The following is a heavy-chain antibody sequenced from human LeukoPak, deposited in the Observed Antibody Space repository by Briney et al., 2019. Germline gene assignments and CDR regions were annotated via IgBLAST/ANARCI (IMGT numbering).Heavy chain of an antibody. D-gene: IGHD3-3*01. V-gene: IGHV4-4*02. CDR3: ARARYYGFGYFDY. J-gene: IGHJ4*02. CDR2: IYHSGST. CDR1: GGSISSSNW. Sequence: SGTLSLTCAVSGGSISSSNWWSWVRQPPGKGLEWIGEIYHSGSTNYNPSLKSRVTISVDTSKNQFSLKLSSVTAADTAVYYCARARYYGFGYFDYWGQGTLVTVSS.